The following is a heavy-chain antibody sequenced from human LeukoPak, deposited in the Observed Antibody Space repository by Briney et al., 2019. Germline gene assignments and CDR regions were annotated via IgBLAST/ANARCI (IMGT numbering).Heavy chain of an antibody. V-gene: IGHV4-39*01. CDR3: ASRRRFGDRAAFDI. CDR2: IYYSGST. J-gene: IGHJ3*02. CDR1: GCSISSNSYY. Sequence: SETLSLTCTVSGCSISSNSYYWVWIRQPPGKGLEWIGSIYYSGSTHYNPSLKSRVTISVDTSKHQFSLKLSSVTAADTAVYYCASRRRFGDRAAFDIWGQGTMVTVSS. D-gene: IGHD3-10*01.